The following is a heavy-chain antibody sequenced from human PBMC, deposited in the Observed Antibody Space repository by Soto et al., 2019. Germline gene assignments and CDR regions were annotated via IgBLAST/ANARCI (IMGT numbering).Heavy chain of an antibody. CDR3: ARVYCGGDCAVPYYGMDV. CDR1: GYTFTGYY. Sequence: ASVKVSCKASGYTFTGYYMHWVRQAPGQGFEWMGWINPNSGGTNYAQKFQGRVTMTRDTSISTAYMELSRLRSDDTAVYYCARVYCGGDCAVPYYGMDVWGQGTTVTVSS. J-gene: IGHJ6*02. V-gene: IGHV1-2*02. CDR2: INPNSGGT. D-gene: IGHD2-21*02.